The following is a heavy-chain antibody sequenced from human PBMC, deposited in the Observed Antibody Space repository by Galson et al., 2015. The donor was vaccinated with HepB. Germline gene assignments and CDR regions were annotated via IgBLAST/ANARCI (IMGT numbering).Heavy chain of an antibody. CDR1: GGTFSRYA. CDR2: ISINSGNT. V-gene: IGHV1-18*01. Sequence: SVKVSCKAPGGTFSRYAISWVRQAHGQGLEWMGWISINSGNTNYAQRLQGRVTLTRDTSTNTAYMELRRLRSDDAAVYYCARDRLHSLDYWGQGTLVTVSS. CDR3: ARDRLHSLDY. J-gene: IGHJ4*02.